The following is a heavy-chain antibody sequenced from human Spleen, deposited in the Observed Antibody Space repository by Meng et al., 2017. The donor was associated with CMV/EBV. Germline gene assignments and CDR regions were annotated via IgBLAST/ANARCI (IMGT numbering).Heavy chain of an antibody. CDR2: INDSGGT. J-gene: IGHJ4*02. CDR1: GGSFSEYV. V-gene: IGHV4-34*01. CDR3: ARHRDYGGNIDS. Sequence: LSCAVNGGSFSEYVWIWIRQPPGKGLEWIGEINDSGGTRYNPSLESRLTISVDTSKNRFSLKLTSVTAADTAVYYCARHRDYGGNIDSWGQGTLVTVSS. D-gene: IGHD4-23*01.